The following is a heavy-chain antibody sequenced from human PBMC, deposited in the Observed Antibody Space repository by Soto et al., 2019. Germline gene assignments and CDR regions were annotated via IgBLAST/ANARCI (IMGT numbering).Heavy chain of an antibody. J-gene: IGHJ4*02. V-gene: IGHV4-61*01. CDR1: GGSVSSGSYY. CDR2: IYYSGST. CDR3: ANSYSGYKTYYFEY. D-gene: IGHD5-12*01. Sequence: PSETLSLTCTVSGGSVSSGSYYWSWIRQPPGKGLEWIGYIYYSGSTNYNPSLKSRVTISVDTSKNQFSLKLSSVTAADTAVYYCANSYSGYKTYYFEYWGQGTLVTVSS.